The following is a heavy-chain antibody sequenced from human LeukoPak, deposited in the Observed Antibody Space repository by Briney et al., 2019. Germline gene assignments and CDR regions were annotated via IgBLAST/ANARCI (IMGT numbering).Heavy chain of an antibody. D-gene: IGHD6-13*01. CDR2: IYHSGST. CDR3: AREKRVAAAGYNWFDP. V-gene: IGHV4-4*02. J-gene: IGHJ5*02. Sequence: PSGTLSLTCAVSGGSISSSNWWSWVRQPPGKGLEWIGEIYHSGSTNYNPSLKSRVTISVDKSKNQFSLKLSSVTAADTAVYYCAREKRVAAAGYNWFDPWGQGTLVTVSS. CDR1: GGSISSSNW.